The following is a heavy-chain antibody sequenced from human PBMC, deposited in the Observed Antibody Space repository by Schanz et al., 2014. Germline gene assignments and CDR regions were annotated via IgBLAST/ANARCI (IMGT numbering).Heavy chain of an antibody. J-gene: IGHJ6*02. V-gene: IGHV3-23*04. CDR2: ISSTGGST. CDR3: AKAFRTTKYYGMDV. CDR1: GFSFSGFA. D-gene: IGHD1-1*01. Sequence: VQLEESGGGVVQPGGSLRLSCVASGFSFSGFAVHWVRQAPGKGLEWVSAISSTGGSTYYADSVKGRFTISRDNSKNTLSLLVNSLRGEDTATYYCAKAFRTTKYYGMDVWGQGTTVTVS.